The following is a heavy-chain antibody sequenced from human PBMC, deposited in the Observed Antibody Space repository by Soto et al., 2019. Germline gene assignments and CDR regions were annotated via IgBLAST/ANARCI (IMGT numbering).Heavy chain of an antibody. J-gene: IGHJ4*02. D-gene: IGHD5-12*01. CDR1: GFTFTNYW. CDR2: IKGDAIST. CDR3: VRGAWLQYYFDY. V-gene: IGHV3-74*01. Sequence: EVQLVESGGGLAQPGGSLRLSCEASGFTFTNYWIHWVRQVPGKGLVWVSRIKGDAISTNYADSVKGRFTISRDNAKNTVYLQMNSLRAEDTAVYYCVRGAWLQYYFDYWGQGTLVTVSS.